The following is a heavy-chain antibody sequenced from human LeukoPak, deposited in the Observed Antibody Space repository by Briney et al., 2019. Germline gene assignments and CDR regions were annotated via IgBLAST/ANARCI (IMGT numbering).Heavy chain of an antibody. V-gene: IGHV1-18*01. CDR2: ISAYNGNT. CDR1: GYTFTSYG. Sequence: ASVKVSCKASGYTFTSYGISWVRQAPGQGLEWMGWISAYNGNTNYAQKLQGRVTMTEDTSTDTAYMELSSLRSEDTAVYYCATEPLPMSSGRNLDYWGQGTLVTVSS. J-gene: IGHJ4*02. CDR3: ATEPLPMSSGRNLDY. D-gene: IGHD3-10*01.